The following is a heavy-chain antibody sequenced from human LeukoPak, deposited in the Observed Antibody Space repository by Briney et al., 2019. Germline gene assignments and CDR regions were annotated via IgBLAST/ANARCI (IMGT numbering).Heavy chain of an antibody. Sequence: GGSLRLSCAASGLTFSSYAMHWVRQAPGKGLEWVAVISYDGSNKYYADSVKGRFTISRDNSKNTLYLQMNSLRAEDTAVYYCASHRDYWGQGTLVTVSS. CDR2: ISYDGSNK. D-gene: IGHD1-14*01. J-gene: IGHJ4*02. CDR3: ASHRDY. V-gene: IGHV3-30-3*01. CDR1: GLTFSSYA.